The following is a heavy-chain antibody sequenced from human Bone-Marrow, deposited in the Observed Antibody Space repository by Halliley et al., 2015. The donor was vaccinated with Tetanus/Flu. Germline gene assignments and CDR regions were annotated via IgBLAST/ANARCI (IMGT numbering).Heavy chain of an antibody. CDR2: IGEDGGDQ. Sequence: NIGEDGGDQHCVDSVKGRFPSSRDNADNSLYLQMNSLRAEDTGVYYCARINHNFWGAYSYGMDIWGRGTTVTVSS. D-gene: IGHD3-3*01. J-gene: IGHJ6*02. V-gene: IGHV3-7*04. CDR3: ARINHNFWGAYSYGMDI.